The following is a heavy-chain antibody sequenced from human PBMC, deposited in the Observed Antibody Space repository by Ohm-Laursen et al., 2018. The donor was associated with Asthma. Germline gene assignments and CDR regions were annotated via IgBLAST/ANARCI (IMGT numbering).Heavy chain of an antibody. CDR1: GFTFGDYA. D-gene: IGHD1-7*01. CDR3: AKDIRSGITGTLGAFDI. Sequence: SLRLSCTASGFTFGDYAMHWVRQRPGKGLEWVSGIRWNSDSTGYVDSVKGRFTISRDNAKNPLYLQMNSLRAEDTALYYCAKDIRSGITGTLGAFDIWGQGTMVTVSS. V-gene: IGHV3-9*01. CDR2: IRWNSDST. J-gene: IGHJ3*02.